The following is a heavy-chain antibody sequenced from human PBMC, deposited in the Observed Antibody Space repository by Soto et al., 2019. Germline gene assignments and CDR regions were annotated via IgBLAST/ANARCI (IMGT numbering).Heavy chain of an antibody. CDR1: GGSFSGYY. Sequence: SETLSLTCAVYGGSFSGYYWSWNRQPPGKGLEWIGEINHSGSTNYNPSLKSRVTISVDTSKNQFSLKLSSVTAADTAVYYCASHDYGGNYYYYGMDVWGQGTTVTVSS. CDR2: INHSGST. D-gene: IGHD4-17*01. J-gene: IGHJ6*02. CDR3: ASHDYGGNYYYYGMDV. V-gene: IGHV4-34*01.